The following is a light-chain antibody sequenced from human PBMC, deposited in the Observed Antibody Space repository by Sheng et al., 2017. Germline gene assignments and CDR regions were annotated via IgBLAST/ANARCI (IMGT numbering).Light chain of an antibody. Sequence: EVVMTQSPATLSVSPGERVTLSCRASQSVSSDLVWYQQKPGQAPRLLIYEASTGATGIPDRFSGSGSGTEFTLTISSLQSEDFAVYYCQQYNKWPRTFGQGTKVE. CDR3: QQYNKWPRT. CDR1: QSVSSD. V-gene: IGKV3-15*01. J-gene: IGKJ1*01. CDR2: EAS.